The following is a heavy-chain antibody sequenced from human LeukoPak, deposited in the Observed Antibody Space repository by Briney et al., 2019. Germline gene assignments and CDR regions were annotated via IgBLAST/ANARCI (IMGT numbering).Heavy chain of an antibody. CDR1: GGSISSSSYY. CDR3: ARDLRLEVRGPTGLGDY. Sequence: PSETLSLTCTVSGGSISSSSYYWGWIRQPPGKGLEWIGSIYYSGSTYYNPSLKSRVTISVDTSKNQFSLKLSSVTAADTAVYYCARDLRLEVRGPTGLGDYWGQGTLVTVSS. CDR2: IYYSGST. D-gene: IGHD3-10*01. V-gene: IGHV4-39*07. J-gene: IGHJ4*02.